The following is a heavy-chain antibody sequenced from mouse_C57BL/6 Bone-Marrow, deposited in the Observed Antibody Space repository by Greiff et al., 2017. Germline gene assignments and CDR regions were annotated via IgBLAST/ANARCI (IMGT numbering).Heavy chain of an antibody. CDR1: GFNIKDYY. Sequence: VQLKESGAELVKPGASVKLSCTASGFNIKDYYMHWVKQRTEQGLEWIGRIDPEDGETKYAPKFQGKATITADTSSNSAYLQLSSLTSEDTAVYFCALLCDGYYGWFAYWGQGTLVTVSA. CDR3: ALLCDGYYGWFAY. D-gene: IGHD2-3*01. CDR2: IDPEDGET. V-gene: IGHV14-2*01. J-gene: IGHJ3*01.